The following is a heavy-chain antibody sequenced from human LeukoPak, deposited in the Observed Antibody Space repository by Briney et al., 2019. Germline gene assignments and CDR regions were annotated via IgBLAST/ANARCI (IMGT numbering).Heavy chain of an antibody. Sequence: GRSLRLSCAASGFTFSSYGMHWVRQAPGKGLEWVAVIWYDGSNKYYADSVKGRFTISRDNSKNTLYLQMNSLRAEDTAVYYCARVAFGLYAMDVWGQGTTVAVSS. V-gene: IGHV3-33*01. D-gene: IGHD3/OR15-3a*01. J-gene: IGHJ6*02. CDR1: GFTFSSYG. CDR3: ARVAFGLYAMDV. CDR2: IWYDGSNK.